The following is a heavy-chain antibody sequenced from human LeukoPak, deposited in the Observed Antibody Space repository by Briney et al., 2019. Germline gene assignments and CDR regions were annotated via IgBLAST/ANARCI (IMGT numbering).Heavy chain of an antibody. J-gene: IGHJ5*02. V-gene: IGHV4-34*01. CDR2: INHSGST. D-gene: IGHD2-21*02. Sequence: SETLSLTCAVYGGSFSGYYWSWIRQPPGKGLERIGEINHSGSTNYNPSLKSRVTISVDTSKNQFSLKLSSVTAADTAVYYCARGYCGGDCSLKNWFDPWGQGTLVTVSS. CDR1: GGSFSGYY. CDR3: ARGYCGGDCSLKNWFDP.